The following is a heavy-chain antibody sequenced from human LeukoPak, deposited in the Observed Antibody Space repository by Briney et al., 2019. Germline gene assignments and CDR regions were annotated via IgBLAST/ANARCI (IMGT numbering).Heavy chain of an antibody. D-gene: IGHD1-26*01. CDR2: ISGSGGST. Sequence: GGSLRLSCAASGFTFSSYAMSWVPQAPGKGLEWVSAISGSGGSTYYTDSVKSGFTISRDNSKNTMYLQMNSLRAEDTAVYYCAKDALVGATTAWFDPWGQGTLVTVSS. CDR3: AKDALVGATTAWFDP. V-gene: IGHV3-23*01. CDR1: GFTFSSYA. J-gene: IGHJ5*02.